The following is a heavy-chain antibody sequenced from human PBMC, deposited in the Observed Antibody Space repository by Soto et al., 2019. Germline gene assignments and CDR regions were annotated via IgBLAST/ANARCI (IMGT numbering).Heavy chain of an antibody. D-gene: IGHD5-12*01. Sequence: QAQVVESGGDVVQPGRSLRLSCVASGFNFSDYTMHWVRQSPSKGLEWVAVISLDGTNRFYADSVKGLFTISRATSKNTLFLQMTTLSTEDTAIYFCARDPLYSCYEASFDLWGQGTLVTVSS. CDR2: ISLDGTNR. V-gene: IGHV3-30-3*01. CDR1: GFNFSDYT. J-gene: IGHJ4*02. CDR3: ARDPLYSCYEASFDL.